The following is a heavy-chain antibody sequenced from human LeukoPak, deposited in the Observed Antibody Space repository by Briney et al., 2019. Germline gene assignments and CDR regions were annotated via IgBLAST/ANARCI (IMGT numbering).Heavy chain of an antibody. J-gene: IGHJ6*02. V-gene: IGHV3-21*01. CDR1: GFTFSAYS. Sequence: AGGSLRLSCAASGFTFSAYSMNWVRQAPGKGLEWVSSITYTSSSISYADSVRGRFTISRDNAKNSLYLQMNSLRVEDTAVYYCAREGYYYGLDVWGQGTTVTVSS. CDR3: AREGYYYGLDV. CDR2: ITYTSSSI.